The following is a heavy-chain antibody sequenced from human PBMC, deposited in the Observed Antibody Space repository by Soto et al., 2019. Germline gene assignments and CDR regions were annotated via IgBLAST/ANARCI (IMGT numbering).Heavy chain of an antibody. CDR3: ARDRVTVVRYFDWDYGLDV. J-gene: IGHJ6*02. Sequence: QVPLVESGGGVVQPGRSPRLSCAASGFTFSSHAMHWVRQAPGKGLEWVAVISYDGRHKYYADSVKGRFTISRDYSKDALYLQMNSLRDEDTAVYYCARDRVTVVRYFDWDYGLDVWGRGTTVTVSS. D-gene: IGHD3-9*01. V-gene: IGHV3-30*04. CDR2: ISYDGRHK. CDR1: GFTFSSHA.